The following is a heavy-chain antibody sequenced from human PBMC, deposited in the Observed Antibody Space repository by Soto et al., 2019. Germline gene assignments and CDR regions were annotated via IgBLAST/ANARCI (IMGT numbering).Heavy chain of an antibody. CDR1: GYTFIAYY. CDR3: AKVRYSSPMGYYYGMDV. J-gene: IGHJ6*02. D-gene: IGHD6-19*01. CDR2: IIPIFGTA. V-gene: IGHV1-69*13. Sequence: SVKVSCKAFGYTFIAYYLHWVRQAPGLGLEWVGGIIPIFGTANYAQKFQGRVTITADESTSTSYMEVNNLRSEDTAVYYCAKVRYSSPMGYYYGMDVWGQGTTVTVSS.